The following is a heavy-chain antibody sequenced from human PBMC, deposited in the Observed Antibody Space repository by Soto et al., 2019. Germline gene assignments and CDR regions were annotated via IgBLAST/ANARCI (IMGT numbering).Heavy chain of an antibody. D-gene: IGHD3-22*01. CDR1: GGSFSGYY. J-gene: IGHJ6*02. CDR2: INHSGST. Sequence: SETLSLTCAVYGGSFSGYYWSWIRQPPGKGLEWIGEINHSGSTNYNPSLKSRVTISVDTSKNQFSLKLSSVTAADTAVYYCARVDVVTYYYYGMDVWGQGTTVTVSS. CDR3: ARVDVVTYYYYGMDV. V-gene: IGHV4-34*01.